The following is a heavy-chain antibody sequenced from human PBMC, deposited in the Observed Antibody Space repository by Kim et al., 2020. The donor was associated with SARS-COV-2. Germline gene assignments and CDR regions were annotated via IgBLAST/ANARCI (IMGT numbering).Heavy chain of an antibody. CDR2: GST. CDR3: ARDRSGSYY. J-gene: IGHJ4*02. D-gene: IGHD1-26*01. V-gene: IGHV4-39*07. Sequence: GSTYYNPSLKSRVTISVDTSKNQFSLKLSSVTAADTAVYYCARDRSGSYYWGQGTLVTVSS.